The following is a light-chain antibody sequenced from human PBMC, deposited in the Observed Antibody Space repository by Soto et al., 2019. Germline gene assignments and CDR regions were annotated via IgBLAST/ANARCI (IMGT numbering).Light chain of an antibody. Sequence: QSALTQPASVSGSPGQSITISCTGTSSDVGSSNLVSWYQQHPGKAPKPIIYEGSRRPSGVSGRFSGSKSGNTASLTISGLQAEDEADYYCCSFAGSSTFYVFGNGTKVTVL. CDR1: SSDVGSSNL. V-gene: IGLV2-23*01. CDR2: EGS. CDR3: CSFAGSSTFYV. J-gene: IGLJ1*01.